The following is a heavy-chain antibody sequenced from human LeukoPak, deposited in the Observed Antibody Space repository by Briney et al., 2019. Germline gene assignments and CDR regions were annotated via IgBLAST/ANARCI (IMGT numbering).Heavy chain of an antibody. CDR3: AVRLVGYSSSSPGKFDP. Sequence: SVKVSCKASGGTFSSYAISWVRQAPGQGLEWMGGIIPIFGTANYAQKFQGRVTITADKSTSTAYMELSSLRSEDTAVYYCAVRLVGYSSSSPGKFDPWGQGTLVTVSS. D-gene: IGHD6-6*01. CDR2: IIPIFGTA. V-gene: IGHV1-69*06. CDR1: GGTFSSYA. J-gene: IGHJ5*02.